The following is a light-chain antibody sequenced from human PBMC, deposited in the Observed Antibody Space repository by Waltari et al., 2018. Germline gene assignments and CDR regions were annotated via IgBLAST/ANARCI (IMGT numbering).Light chain of an antibody. Sequence: DTLMTQSPSSLSASVGDRVTITCRASQAISTYVTWYQQTPGMAPNLLIFSSSTLHRGVSSRFSGSGSGTEFTLTISNLQPDDFATYYCQQSYSAPLAFGGGTKLDI. CDR1: QAISTY. CDR3: QQSYSAPLA. J-gene: IGKJ4*01. V-gene: IGKV1-39*01. CDR2: SSS.